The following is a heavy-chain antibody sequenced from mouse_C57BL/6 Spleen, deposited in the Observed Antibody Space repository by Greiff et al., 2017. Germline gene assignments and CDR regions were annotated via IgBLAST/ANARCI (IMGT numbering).Heavy chain of an antibody. J-gene: IGHJ1*03. CDR3: AIGGITTVVAHWYFDV. CDR1: GYTFTSYW. V-gene: IGHV1-74*01. CDR2: IHPSDSDT. D-gene: IGHD1-1*01. Sequence: VQLQQPGAELVKPGASVKVSCKDSGYTFTSYWMHWVKQRPGQGLEWIGRIHPSDSDTNYNQKFKGKATLTVDKSSSTAYMQLSSLTSEDSAVYYCAIGGITTVVAHWYFDVWGTGTTVTVSS.